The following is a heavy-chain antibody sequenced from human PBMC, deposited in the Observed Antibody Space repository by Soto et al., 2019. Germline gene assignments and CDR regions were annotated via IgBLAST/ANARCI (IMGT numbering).Heavy chain of an antibody. J-gene: IGHJ4*02. CDR2: MNPNSGYM. V-gene: IGHV1-8*01. CDR3: ARTNGDLDH. D-gene: IGHD4-17*01. Sequence: QVQLVQSGAEEKKPGASVKVSCKASGYTFTSYDINWVRQATGHGLEWLGWMNPNSGYMGYAQKFQGRVTMTRNTSIRTAYMELSSLRYEDTAVYYCARTNGDLDHWGQGTLVTVSS. CDR1: GYTFTSYD.